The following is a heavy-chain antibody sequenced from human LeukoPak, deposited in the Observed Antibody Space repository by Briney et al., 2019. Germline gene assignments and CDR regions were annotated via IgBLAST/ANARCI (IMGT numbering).Heavy chain of an antibody. CDR3: ARVFVLEQLVIDP. Sequence: ASVKVSCKASGYTVISYGISWVRQAPGQGLEWMGWISAYNGNTNYAQKLQGRVTMTTDTSTSTAYMELRSLRSDDTAVYYCARVFVLEQLVIDPWGQGTLVTVSS. CDR1: GYTVISYG. V-gene: IGHV1-18*01. D-gene: IGHD6-13*01. CDR2: ISAYNGNT. J-gene: IGHJ5*02.